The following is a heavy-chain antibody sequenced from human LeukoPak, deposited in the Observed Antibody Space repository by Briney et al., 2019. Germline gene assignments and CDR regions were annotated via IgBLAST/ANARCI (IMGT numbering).Heavy chain of an antibody. CDR1: GFTFSSYA. CDR3: AKEGRPLGTYYYDSSGYYPGYFDY. CDR2: ISSSGDNT. V-gene: IGHV3-23*01. Sequence: GGSLRLSCAVSGFTFSSYAMSWVRQAPGKGLEWVSAISSSGDNTYYADSVKGRFTISRDNSKNTLYLQMNSLRAEDTAVYYCAKEGRPLGTYYYDSSGYYPGYFDYWGQGTLVTVSS. J-gene: IGHJ4*02. D-gene: IGHD3-22*01.